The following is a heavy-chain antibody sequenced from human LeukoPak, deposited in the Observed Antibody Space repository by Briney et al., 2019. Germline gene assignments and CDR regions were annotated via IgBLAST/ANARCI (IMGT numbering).Heavy chain of an antibody. CDR1: GFTFSSYA. V-gene: IGHV3-30*04. Sequence: GGSLRLSCAASGFTFSSYAMNWVRQAPDKGLEWVAVISYDGSNKYYADSVKGRFTISRDNSKNTLYLQMNSLRAEDTAVYYCAKDLTGSYNPENAFDIWGQGTMVTVSS. CDR3: AKDLTGSYNPENAFDI. CDR2: ISYDGSNK. J-gene: IGHJ3*02. D-gene: IGHD1-26*01.